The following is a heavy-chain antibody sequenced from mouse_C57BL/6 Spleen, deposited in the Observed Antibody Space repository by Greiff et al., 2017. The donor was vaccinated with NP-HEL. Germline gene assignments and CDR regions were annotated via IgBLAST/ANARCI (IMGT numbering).Heavy chain of an antibody. J-gene: IGHJ4*01. CDR2: LNPNNGGT. D-gene: IGHD2-4*01. CDR3: ARCGWDYDYAMDY. CDR1: GYTFTDYN. V-gene: IGHV1-18*01. Sequence: EVQLQESGPELVKPGASVKIPCKASGYTFTDYNMDWVKQSHGKGLARIGDLNPNNGGTIYNQKFKGKAKLTFDKSSSTAYMELSSMTSEDTAVYYCARCGWDYDYAMDYWGQGTTVTVSS.